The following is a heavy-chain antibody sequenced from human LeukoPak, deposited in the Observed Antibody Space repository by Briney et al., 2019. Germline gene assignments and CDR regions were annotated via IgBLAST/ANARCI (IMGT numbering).Heavy chain of an antibody. V-gene: IGHV4-34*01. CDR3: ATRYYYYYMDV. CDR2: INHSGST. Sequence: KPSETLSLTCAVYGGSFSGYYWSWIRQPPGKGLEWIGEINHSGSTNYNPSLKSRVTISVDTSKNQFSLKLSSVTAADTAVYYCATRYYYYYMDVRGKGTTVTVSS. J-gene: IGHJ6*03. CDR1: GGSFSGYY.